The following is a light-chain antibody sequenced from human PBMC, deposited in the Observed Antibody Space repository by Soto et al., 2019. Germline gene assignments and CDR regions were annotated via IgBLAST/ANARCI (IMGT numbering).Light chain of an antibody. V-gene: IGKV3-11*01. CDR2: DAS. Sequence: EIVLTQSPATLSLSPGERATLSCRASQSVSTYLAWYQQKPGQAPRLLIYDASNMATGIPARFSGSGSGTDFTLTISSLEPEDCAVYYCQQRNNWSWTFGQGTKVEIK. CDR3: QQRNNWSWT. CDR1: QSVSTY. J-gene: IGKJ1*01.